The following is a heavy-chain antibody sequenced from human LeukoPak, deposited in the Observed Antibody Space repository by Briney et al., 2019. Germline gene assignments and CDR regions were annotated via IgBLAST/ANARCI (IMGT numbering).Heavy chain of an antibody. Sequence: AGGSLRLSCAASGFTFSSYGMHWVRQAQAKGLEWVAVIWNDGNRKYHADSVNGRFTISRDNSKNTLYLEMNSLGVEDTAVYYCARDGIVLAGNIIPDYWGQGTLVTVYS. CDR3: ARDGIVLAGNIIPDY. CDR2: IWNDGNRK. D-gene: IGHD6-19*01. J-gene: IGHJ4*02. CDR1: GFTFSSYG. V-gene: IGHV3-33*01.